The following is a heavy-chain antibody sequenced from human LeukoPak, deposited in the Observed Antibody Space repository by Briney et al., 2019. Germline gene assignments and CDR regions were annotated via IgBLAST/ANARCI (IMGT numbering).Heavy chain of an antibody. J-gene: IGHJ4*02. CDR1: GGSISSYY. Sequence: SETLSLTCTVSGGSISSYYWIWIRQPAGKGLEWIGRIYTSGSTNYKPSLKRRVTMPVDTSKNQFYLKLSSVPAADTAVYYCAGQVVKITIFGVVKAAFDYWGQGTLVTVSS. V-gene: IGHV4-4*07. CDR3: AGQVVKITIFGVVKAAFDY. D-gene: IGHD3-3*01. CDR2: IYTSGST.